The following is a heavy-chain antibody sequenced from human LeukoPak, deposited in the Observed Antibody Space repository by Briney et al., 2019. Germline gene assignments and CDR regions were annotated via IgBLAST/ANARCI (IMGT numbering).Heavy chain of an antibody. CDR2: ISPGGEST. CDR1: GFTFSSYI. Sequence: TGGSLRLSCEAAGFTFSSYIMTWVRQAPGKGLEWVSAISPGGESTYYADSVKGRFTISRDNSKNTLFLQMSSLRAEDTALFYCAKDGGRAGTPDAFDIWGQGTMVTVSS. J-gene: IGHJ3*02. V-gene: IGHV3-23*01. D-gene: IGHD1-1*01. CDR3: AKDGGRAGTPDAFDI.